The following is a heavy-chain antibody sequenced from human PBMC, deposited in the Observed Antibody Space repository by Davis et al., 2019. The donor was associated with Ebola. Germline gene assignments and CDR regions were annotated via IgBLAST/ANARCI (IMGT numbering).Heavy chain of an antibody. V-gene: IGHV1-18*01. CDR1: GYTFTSYG. J-gene: IGHJ6*02. Sequence: ASVKVSCKASGYTFTSYGVRCVRQAPRQGVERMGWIGGYYGKTNYAQKFQGRVTMTRDTSTSTVYMELSSLRSEDTAVYYCARDLSGSYPLRYYYYYGMDVWGQGTTVTVSS. CDR2: IGGYYGKT. CDR3: ARDLSGSYPLRYYYYYGMDV. D-gene: IGHD1-26*01.